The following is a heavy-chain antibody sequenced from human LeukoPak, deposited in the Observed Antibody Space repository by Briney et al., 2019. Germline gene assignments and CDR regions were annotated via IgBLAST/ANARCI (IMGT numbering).Heavy chain of an antibody. Sequence: GGSLRLSCAASGFTFTTYAMSWVRQAPGKGLEWVSAISGSGGSTYYADSVKGRFTISRDNSKNTLYLQMNSLRAEDTEDTAVYYCAKDILPSYGSGSIFDYWGQGTLVTVSS. CDR3: AKDILPSYGSGSIFDY. V-gene: IGHV3-23*01. D-gene: IGHD3-10*01. J-gene: IGHJ4*02. CDR2: ISGSGGST. CDR1: GFTFTTYA.